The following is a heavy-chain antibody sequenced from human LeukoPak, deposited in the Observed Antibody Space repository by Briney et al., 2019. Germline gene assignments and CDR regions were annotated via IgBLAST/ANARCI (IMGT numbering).Heavy chain of an antibody. J-gene: IGHJ3*01. Sequence: SETLSLTCTVSGYSISSGYYWGWIRQPPWQGLEWIGSMYHTGRTYYNQSLRSRVTISVDTSKNQFSLKLSSVTAADTAVYYCARVKNTDAFDFWGQGTMVTVSS. CDR1: GYSISSGYY. CDR3: ARVKNTDAFDF. D-gene: IGHD2/OR15-2a*01. CDR2: MYHTGRT. V-gene: IGHV4-38-2*02.